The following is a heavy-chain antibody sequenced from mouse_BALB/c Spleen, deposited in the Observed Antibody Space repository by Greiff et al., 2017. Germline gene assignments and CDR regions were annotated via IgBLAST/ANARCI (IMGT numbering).Heavy chain of an antibody. CDR3: ARYYDGYYGYFDY. J-gene: IGHJ2*01. CDR1: GDSITSGY. D-gene: IGHD2-3*01. Sequence: VQLKESGPSLVKPSQTLSLTCSVTGDSITSGYWNWIRKFPGNKLEYMGYISYSGSTYYNPSLKSRISITRDTSKNQYYLQLNSVTTEDTATYYCARYYDGYYGYFDYWGQGTTLTVSS. V-gene: IGHV3-8*02. CDR2: ISYSGST.